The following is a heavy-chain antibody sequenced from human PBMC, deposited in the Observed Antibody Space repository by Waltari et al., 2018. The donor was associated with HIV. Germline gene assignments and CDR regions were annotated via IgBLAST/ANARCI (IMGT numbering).Heavy chain of an antibody. CDR3: ARDINGGWGY. CDR2: ISRSSSSI. CDR1: GFAFSNYT. Sequence: EVQLVESGGGLVQPGGSLRFSCAASGFAFSNYTMNWVRQDPGKGLEWVSYISRSSSSIFYADSVKGRFTISRDNAKNSLYLQMNSLRVEDTAGYYCARDINGGWGYWGQGTLVTVAS. J-gene: IGHJ4*02. D-gene: IGHD7-27*01. V-gene: IGHV3-48*01.